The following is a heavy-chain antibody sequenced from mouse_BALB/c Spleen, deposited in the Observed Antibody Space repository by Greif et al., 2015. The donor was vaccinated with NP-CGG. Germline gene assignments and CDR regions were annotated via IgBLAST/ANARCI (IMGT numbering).Heavy chain of an antibody. D-gene: IGHD2-2*01. Sequence: VQLQQSGPELVKPGASVKMSCKASGYTFTSYVMHWVKQKPGQGLEWIGYINPYNDGTKYNEKFKGKATLTSDKSSSTAYMELSSLTSEDSAVYYCARGWLRGAMDYWGQGTSVTVSS. CDR1: GYTFTSYV. CDR2: INPYNDGT. J-gene: IGHJ4*01. V-gene: IGHV1-14*01. CDR3: ARGWLRGAMDY.